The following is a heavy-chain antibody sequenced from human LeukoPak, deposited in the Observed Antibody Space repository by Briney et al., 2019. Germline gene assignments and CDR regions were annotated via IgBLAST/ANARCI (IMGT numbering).Heavy chain of an antibody. J-gene: IGHJ4*02. V-gene: IGHV3-23*01. CDR3: VRAQYSSTS. Sequence: PGGSLRLSYAGSGFAYSGDAMTWLRQAPGKGLEWVSAIGGSGGSTFYADAVKGRFTISRDSSKNTLYLQMNALRAEDTAVYYCVRAQYSSTSGGQGTLVTVSS. D-gene: IGHD6-13*01. CDR2: IGGSGGST. CDR1: GFAYSGDA.